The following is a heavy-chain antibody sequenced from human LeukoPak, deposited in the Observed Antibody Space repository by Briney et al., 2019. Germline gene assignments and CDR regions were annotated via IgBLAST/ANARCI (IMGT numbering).Heavy chain of an antibody. CDR3: ARGSGTGRPNFDS. CDR2: IYYSGST. Sequence: SETLSLTCTVSGGSISSSSYYWGWIRQPPGKGLEWIGSIYYSGSTYYNPSLKSRVTISVDTSKNQFSLKLSSVTAADTAVYFCARGSGTGRPNFDSWGQGTLVTVSS. V-gene: IGHV4-39*07. CDR1: GGSISSSSYY. D-gene: IGHD1/OR15-1a*01. J-gene: IGHJ4*02.